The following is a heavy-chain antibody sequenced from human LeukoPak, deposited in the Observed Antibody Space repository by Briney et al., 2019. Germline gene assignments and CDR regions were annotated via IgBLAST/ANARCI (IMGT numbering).Heavy chain of an antibody. D-gene: IGHD1-26*01. CDR2: IHYTGST. CDR3: ARVVLGATRAFDM. Sequence: SETLSLTCTVSGGSINNYYWSWIRQPPGKGLEWIGYIHYTGSTNYNASLKSRVTISVDTSKNQFSLRLTSVTAADTASYYCARVVLGATRAFDMWGQGRMVIVSS. V-gene: IGHV4-59*01. J-gene: IGHJ3*02. CDR1: GGSINNYY.